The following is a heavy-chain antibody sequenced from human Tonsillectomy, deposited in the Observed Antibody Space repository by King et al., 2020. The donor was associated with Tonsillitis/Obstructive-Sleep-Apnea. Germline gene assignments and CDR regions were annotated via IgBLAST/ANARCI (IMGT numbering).Heavy chain of an antibody. CDR3: ARHVRSYDVLTGYVDNWFDP. V-gene: IGHV4-39*01. J-gene: IGHJ5*02. CDR1: GGSISSNNYY. Sequence: QLQESGPGLVKPSETLSLSCTVSGGSISSNNYYWGWIRQSPGKGLEWIGTIYYSGSTYYNPSLKSRVTMSVDTSKNQFSLNLRSVTASDTAMYYCARHVRSYDVLTGYVDNWFDPWGQGTLVTVSS. D-gene: IGHD3-9*01. CDR2: IYYSGST.